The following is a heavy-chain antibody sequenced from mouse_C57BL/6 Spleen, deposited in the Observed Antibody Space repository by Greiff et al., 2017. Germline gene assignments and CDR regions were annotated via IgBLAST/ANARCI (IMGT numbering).Heavy chain of an antibody. J-gene: IGHJ1*03. CDR2: IYPSDSET. Sequence: QVQLQQPGAELVRPGSSVKLSCKASGYTFTSYWMDWVKQRPGQGLEWIGNIYPSDSETHYNQKFKDKATLTVDKSSITAYMQLSSLTSEDSAVYYCARRGYYGSSYWYFDVWGTGTTVTVSS. CDR1: GYTFTSYW. CDR3: ARRGYYGSSYWYFDV. V-gene: IGHV1-61*01. D-gene: IGHD1-1*01.